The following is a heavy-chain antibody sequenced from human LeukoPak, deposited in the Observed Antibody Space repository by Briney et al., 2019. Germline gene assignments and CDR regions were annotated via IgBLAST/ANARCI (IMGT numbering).Heavy chain of an antibody. CDR2: IKSKTDGGTT. D-gene: IGHD1-26*01. Sequence: PGGSLRLSCAASGFTFSNAWMSWVRQAPGKGLEWVGRIKSKTDGGTTDYAAPVKGRFTISRDDSKNTLYLQMNSLKTEDTAVYYCTTGLSGSLGGFDYWGQGTLVTVSS. CDR1: GFTFSNAW. J-gene: IGHJ4*02. V-gene: IGHV3-15*01. CDR3: TTGLSGSLGGFDY.